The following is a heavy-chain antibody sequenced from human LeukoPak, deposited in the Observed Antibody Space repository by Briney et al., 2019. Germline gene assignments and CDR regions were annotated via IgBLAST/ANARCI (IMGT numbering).Heavy chain of an antibody. V-gene: IGHV4-39*01. J-gene: IGHJ3*02. D-gene: IGHD2-15*01. CDR3: ARRKGIGGYPFDAFDI. CDR2: IYYSGST. Sequence: SETLSLTCTVSGGSISSSSYYWGWIRQPPGKGLEWIGSIYYSGSTYYNPSLKSRVAISVDTSRNQFSLKLSSVTAADTAVYYCARRKGIGGYPFDAFDIWGQGTMVTVSS. CDR1: GGSISSSSYY.